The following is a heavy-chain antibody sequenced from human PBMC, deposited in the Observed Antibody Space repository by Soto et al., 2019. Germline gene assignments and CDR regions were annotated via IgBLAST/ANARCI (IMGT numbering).Heavy chain of an antibody. CDR1: GYTFTSYY. D-gene: IGHD2-15*01. V-gene: IGHV1-46*01. CDR2: INPSGGST. Sequence: EASVKVSCKASGYTFTSYYMHWVRQAPGQGLEWMGIINPSGGSTSYAQKFQGRVTMTRDTSTSTVYMELSSLRSEDTAVYYCVASFVVIPGIDYWGQGTLVTVSS. CDR3: VASFVVIPGIDY. J-gene: IGHJ4*02.